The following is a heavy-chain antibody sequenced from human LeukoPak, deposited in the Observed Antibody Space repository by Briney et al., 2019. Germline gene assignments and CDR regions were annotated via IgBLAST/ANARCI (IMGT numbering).Heavy chain of an antibody. CDR3: ARSGSYLTRDWFDP. CDR1: GYSFTSYW. Sequence: GESLQISCKGSGYSFTSYWIGWVRQMSGKGLEWMGIIYPGDSDTRYSPSFQGQVTISADKSISTAYLQWSSLKASDTAMYYCARSGSYLTRDWFDPWGQGTLATVSS. V-gene: IGHV5-51*01. CDR2: IYPGDSDT. D-gene: IGHD1-26*01. J-gene: IGHJ5*02.